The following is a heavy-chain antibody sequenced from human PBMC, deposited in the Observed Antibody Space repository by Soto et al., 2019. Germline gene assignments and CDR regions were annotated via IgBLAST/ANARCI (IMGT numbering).Heavy chain of an antibody. CDR3: ARTRVVVTATIYYFDY. D-gene: IGHD2-21*02. CDR2: IHYSGST. CDR1: GGSFSSGSYY. Sequence: SSETLSLTCTVSGGSFSSGSYYWSWIRQPPGKGLEWIGYIHYSGSTNYNPSLKSRVTISVDTSKNQFSLKLSSVTAADTAVYYCARTRVVVTATIYYFDYWGQGTLVTVSS. J-gene: IGHJ4*02. V-gene: IGHV4-61*01.